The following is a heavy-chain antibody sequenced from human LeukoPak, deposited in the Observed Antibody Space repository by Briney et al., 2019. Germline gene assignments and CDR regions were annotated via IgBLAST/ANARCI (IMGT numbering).Heavy chain of an antibody. CDR3: AKSVVRGVIYYYYMDV. CDR1: GFTFSTYG. J-gene: IGHJ6*03. D-gene: IGHD3-10*01. CDR2: IRYDGSNK. V-gene: IGHV3-30*02. Sequence: AGGSLRLPCAASGFTFSTYGMHWVRQAPGKGLEWVAFIRYDGSNKYYADSVKGRFTISRDNSKNTLYLQMNSLRAEDTAVYYCAKSVVRGVIYYYYMDVWGKGTTVTISS.